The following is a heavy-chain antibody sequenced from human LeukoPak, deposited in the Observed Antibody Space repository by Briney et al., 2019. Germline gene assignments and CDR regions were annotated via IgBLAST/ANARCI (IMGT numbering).Heavy chain of an antibody. J-gene: IGHJ6*03. CDR2: IGYDGSGK. V-gene: IGHV3-30*02. CDR1: GFTFSTYG. D-gene: IGHD6-19*01. Sequence: GGSLRLSCITSGFTFSTYGMHWVRQAPGKGLGWVAFIGYDGSGKYCADSVKGRFTISRDNSKNTLYLQMNSLRAEDTAVYYCAKDPGMAVAGYYMDVWGKGTTVTVSS. CDR3: AKDPGMAVAGYYMDV.